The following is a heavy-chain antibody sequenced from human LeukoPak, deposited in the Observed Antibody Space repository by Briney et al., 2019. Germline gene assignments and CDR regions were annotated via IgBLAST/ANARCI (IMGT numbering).Heavy chain of an antibody. CDR3: ARHGPRYCSGGSCYHHFDY. Sequence: SETLSLTCTVSGGSISNYYWNWIRQPPGKGLEWIGEINHSGSTNYNPSLKSRVTISVDTSKNQFSLKLSSVTAADTAVYYCARHGPRYCSGGSCYHHFDYWGQGTLVTVSS. J-gene: IGHJ4*02. V-gene: IGHV4-34*01. CDR1: GGSISNYY. CDR2: INHSGST. D-gene: IGHD2-15*01.